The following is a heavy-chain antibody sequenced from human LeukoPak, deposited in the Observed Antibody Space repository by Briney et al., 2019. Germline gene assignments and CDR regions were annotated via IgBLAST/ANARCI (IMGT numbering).Heavy chain of an antibody. J-gene: IGHJ4*02. V-gene: IGHV1-2*06. CDR2: INPNSGGT. D-gene: IGHD3-22*01. CDR3: ARVVPYYYDSSGYQQWYFDY. CDR1: GYTFTGYY. Sequence: ASVKVSCKASGYTFTGYYMHWVRQAPGQGLEWMGRINPNSGGTNYAQKFQGRVTMTRDTSISTAYMELSRLRSDDTAEYYCARVVPYYYDSSGYQQWYFDYWGQGTLVTVSS.